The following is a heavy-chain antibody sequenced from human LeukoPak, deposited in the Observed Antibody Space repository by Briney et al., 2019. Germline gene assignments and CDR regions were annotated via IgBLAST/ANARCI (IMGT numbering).Heavy chain of an antibody. CDR1: GGSISSYY. V-gene: IGHV4-4*07. D-gene: IGHD3-9*01. CDR3: ARERVLRYFDGMGYYYYGMDV. CDR2: IYTSGSN. J-gene: IGHJ6*02. Sequence: SETLSLTCTVSGGSISSYYSSWLRQPAGKALEWIGRIYTSGSNNYNPSLKSRVTMSVDTSKNQFSLKLSSVTAADTAVYYCARERVLRYFDGMGYYYYGMDVWGQGTTVTVSS.